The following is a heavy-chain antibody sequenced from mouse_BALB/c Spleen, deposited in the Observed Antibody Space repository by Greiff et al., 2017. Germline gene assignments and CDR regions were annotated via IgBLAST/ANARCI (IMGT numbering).Heavy chain of an antibody. CDR2: ISSGGSYT. CDR1: GFTFSSYA. CDR3: ARHEVTTATSPCAY. J-gene: IGHJ3*01. V-gene: IGHV5-9-3*01. D-gene: IGHD1-2*01. Sequence: EVKLMESGGGLVKPGGSLKLSCAASGFTFSSYAMSWVRQTQEKRLEWVATISSGGSYTYYPDSVKGRFTISRDNAKNTLYLQMSSLRSEDTAMYYCARHEVTTATSPCAYWGQGTLVTVSA.